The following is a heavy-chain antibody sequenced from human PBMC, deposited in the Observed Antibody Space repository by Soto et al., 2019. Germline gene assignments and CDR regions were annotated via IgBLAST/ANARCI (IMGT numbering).Heavy chain of an antibody. CDR2: ITIRTGNV. D-gene: IGHD3-10*02. J-gene: IGHJ4*01. CDR1: GFTISECS. CDR3: VRDRDLYRDMFHADL. V-gene: IGHV3-48*02. Sequence: SGFTISECSMNWVRQAPGKGLEWLAYITIRTGNVLYADSVRGRFTISADNAENSVILQMNSLRDEDSAVYFCVRDRDLYRDMFHADLWGQGTLVTVSS.